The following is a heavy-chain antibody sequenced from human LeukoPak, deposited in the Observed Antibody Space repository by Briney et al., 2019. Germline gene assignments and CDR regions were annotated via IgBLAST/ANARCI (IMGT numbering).Heavy chain of an antibody. D-gene: IGHD3-22*01. CDR2: IIPIFGTA. J-gene: IGHJ4*02. CDR1: GGTFSSYA. Sequence: SVKVSCKASGGTFSSYAICWVRRAPGQGLEWMGGIIPIFGTANYAQKFQGRVTITADESTSTAYMELSSLRSEDTAVYYCARDTLPYYYDSSGYSWGQGTLVTVSS. V-gene: IGHV1-69*13. CDR3: ARDTLPYYYDSSGYS.